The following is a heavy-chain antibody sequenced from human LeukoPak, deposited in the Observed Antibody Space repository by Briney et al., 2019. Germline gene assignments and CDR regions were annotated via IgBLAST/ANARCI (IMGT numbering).Heavy chain of an antibody. CDR1: GGSISSGGYS. CDR3: ARGYWYFDL. V-gene: IGHV4-30-2*01. Sequence: SQTLSLTCAVSGGSISSGGYSWSWIRQPPGKGLEWIGYIYHSGSTYYNPSLKSRVTISVDRSKNQFSLKLSPVTAADTAVYYCARGYWYFDLWGRGTLVTVSS. J-gene: IGHJ2*01. CDR2: IYHSGST.